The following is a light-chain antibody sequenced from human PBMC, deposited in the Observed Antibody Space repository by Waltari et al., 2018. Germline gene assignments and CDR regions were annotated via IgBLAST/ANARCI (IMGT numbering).Light chain of an antibody. J-gene: IGLJ2*01. CDR3: QSFDNMLSGGVV. Sequence: QSVLPQPPSVSGTPGQRVTISCSGSTSNTGARHDVHRYPHLPGTAPKPLIYGNNKRPSGVPDRFSGSKSGTSASLAITGLQADDEADYFCQSFDNMLSGGVVFGGGTKLAVL. CDR2: GNN. V-gene: IGLV1-40*01. CDR1: TSNTGARHD.